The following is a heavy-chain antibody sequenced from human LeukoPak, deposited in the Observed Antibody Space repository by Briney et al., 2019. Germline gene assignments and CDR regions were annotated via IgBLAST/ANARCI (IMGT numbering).Heavy chain of an antibody. V-gene: IGHV3-11*01. J-gene: IGHJ4*02. D-gene: IGHD3-9*01. Sequence: PGGSLRLSCAASGFTFSDYYMGWIRQALGKGLEWVSYISSSGSTIYYADSVKGRFTVSRDNAKNSLYLQMNSLRAEDTAVYYCARHYDILTGYYKLDYWGQGTLVTVSS. CDR2: ISSSGSTI. CDR3: ARHYDILTGYYKLDY. CDR1: GFTFSDYY.